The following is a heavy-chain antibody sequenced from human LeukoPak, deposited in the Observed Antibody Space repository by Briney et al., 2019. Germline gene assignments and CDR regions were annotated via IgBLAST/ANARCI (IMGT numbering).Heavy chain of an antibody. J-gene: IGHJ4*02. CDR2: INYSGNT. CDR3: ARHGYDTGNYQAHFDY. CDR1: GGSISDHY. Sequence: SETLSLTCTVSGGSISDHYWSWIRQTPGKRLQWIGYINYSGNTNYNPSLAGRVSVSVDTSKNQFSLKLSSVTAADTAVYYCARHGYDTGNYQAHFDYWGQGTLVIVSS. D-gene: IGHD3-9*01. V-gene: IGHV4-59*08.